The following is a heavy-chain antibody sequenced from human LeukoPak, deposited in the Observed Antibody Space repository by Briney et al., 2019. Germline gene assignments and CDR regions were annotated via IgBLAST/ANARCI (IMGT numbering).Heavy chain of an antibody. CDR1: GFTFSSYA. Sequence: GGSLRLSCAASGFTFSSYAMSWVRQAPGKGLEWVSAISGSGGSTYYADSVKGRFTISRDNSKNTLYLQMNSLRAEDTAVYYCATSIAVAGPYGMDVWGQGTTVTVSS. CDR2: ISGSGGST. J-gene: IGHJ6*02. V-gene: IGHV3-23*01. D-gene: IGHD6-19*01. CDR3: ATSIAVAGPYGMDV.